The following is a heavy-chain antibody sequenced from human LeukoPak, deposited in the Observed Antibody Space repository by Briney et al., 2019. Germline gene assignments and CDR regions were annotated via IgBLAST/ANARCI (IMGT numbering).Heavy chain of an antibody. CDR1: GYTYTHCY. Sequence: GASVKVSCKASGYTYTHCYIHSVRQAPGQGLEWMGWINPNSGGTNYAQKFQGRVTMTTDTSTDTAYMELSSLRSEDTAVYYCATDPGSLRLGAFDIWGQGTMVTVSS. J-gene: IGHJ3*02. V-gene: IGHV1-2*02. D-gene: IGHD3-10*01. CDR2: INPNSGGT. CDR3: ATDPGSLRLGAFDI.